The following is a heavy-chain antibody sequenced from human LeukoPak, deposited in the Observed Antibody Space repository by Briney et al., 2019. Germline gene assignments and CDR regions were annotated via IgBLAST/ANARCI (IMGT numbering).Heavy chain of an antibody. CDR3: AKLGDCSGGNCYDYFDY. CDR1: GFTFNNYA. Sequence: GGSLRLSCAASGFTFNNYAMSWVRQAPGKGLEWVSGIRGSGGNTYYADSVRGRFTISRDNSKNTLFLRMNSLRVEDTAVYYCAKLGDCSGGNCYDYFDYWGQGTLVTVSS. CDR2: IRGSGGNT. D-gene: IGHD2-15*01. J-gene: IGHJ4*02. V-gene: IGHV3-23*01.